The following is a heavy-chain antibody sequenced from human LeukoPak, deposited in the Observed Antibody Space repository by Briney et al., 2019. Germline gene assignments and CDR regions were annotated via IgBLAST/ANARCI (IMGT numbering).Heavy chain of an antibody. CDR1: GGSISSSSYY. Sequence: SETLSLTCTVSGGSISSSSYYWGWIRQPPGKGLEWIGSIYYSGSTYYNPSLKSRVTISVDTSKNQFSLKLSSVTAADTAVYYCARAQGYSYGEFDYWGQGTLVTVSS. CDR2: IYYSGST. V-gene: IGHV4-39*07. CDR3: ARAQGYSYGEFDY. D-gene: IGHD5-18*01. J-gene: IGHJ4*02.